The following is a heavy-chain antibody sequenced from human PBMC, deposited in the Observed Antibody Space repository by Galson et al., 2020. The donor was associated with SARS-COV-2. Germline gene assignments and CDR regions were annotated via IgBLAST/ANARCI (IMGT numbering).Heavy chain of an antibody. CDR2: ISDDGPNT. J-gene: IGHJ6*02. CDR1: RFTFSSYA. CDR3: AKDSEQGALYYDYGIDV. Sequence: GGSLRLSCTASRFTFSSYAMTWVRQAPGKGLEWVSTISDDGPNTDYTDSVKGRFTISRDNSKNTLYLEMNSLRAEETDLYYCAKDSEQGALYYDYGIDVWGQGTTVTVSS. V-gene: IGHV3-23*01. D-gene: IGHD3-16*01.